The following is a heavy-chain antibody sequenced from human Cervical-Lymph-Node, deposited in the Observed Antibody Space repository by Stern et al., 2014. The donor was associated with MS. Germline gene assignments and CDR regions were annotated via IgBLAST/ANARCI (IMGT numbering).Heavy chain of an antibody. CDR1: GYTFTDHH. J-gene: IGHJ5*02. V-gene: IGHV1-2*02. Sequence: VQLVESGAEVKKPGASVKVSCKTSGYTFTDHHLHWVRQAPGQGLEWMGLINPSSGDTNYAQKFQGRVTVTRDTSISTAYMELYSLKSDDTAVYYCARGTLADPWGQGTLVTVSS. CDR3: ARGTLADP. CDR2: INPSSGDT. D-gene: IGHD3-10*01.